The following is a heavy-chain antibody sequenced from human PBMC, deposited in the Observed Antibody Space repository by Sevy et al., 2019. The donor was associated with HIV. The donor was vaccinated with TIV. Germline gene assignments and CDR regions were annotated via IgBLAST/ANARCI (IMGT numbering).Heavy chain of an antibody. J-gene: IGHJ3*02. CDR2: IWNDRSNK. V-gene: IGHV3-33*01. CDR3: ASVPNNYYDIGGYSGNDAFDI. D-gene: IGHD3-22*01. CDR1: GFTFSSYG. Sequence: GGSLRLSCAASGFTFSSYGMHWVRQAPGKGLEWVAVIWNDRSNKEYADSVKGRFTISRDNSKNTLYLQMNSLRAEVTAVYYCASVPNNYYDIGGYSGNDAFDIWGQGTMVTVSS.